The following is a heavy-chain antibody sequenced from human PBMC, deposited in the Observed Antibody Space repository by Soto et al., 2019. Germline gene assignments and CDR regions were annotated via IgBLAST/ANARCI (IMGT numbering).Heavy chain of an antibody. Sequence: SETLSLTCAVSGGSISSSNWWSWVRQPPGKGLEWIGGTYHSGSTYYSPSLKSRITISVDTSKNHFSLKVSSVAAADTAVYYCASSSQLLSRIDHWGLGTLVTVSS. CDR3: ASSSQLLSRIDH. CDR2: TYHSGST. J-gene: IGHJ4*02. D-gene: IGHD3-22*01. CDR1: GGSISSSNW. V-gene: IGHV4-4*02.